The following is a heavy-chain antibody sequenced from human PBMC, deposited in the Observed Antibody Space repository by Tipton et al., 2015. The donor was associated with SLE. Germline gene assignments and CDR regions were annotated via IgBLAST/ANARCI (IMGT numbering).Heavy chain of an antibody. V-gene: IGHV4-39*01. J-gene: IGHJ4*02. D-gene: IGHD3-10*01. CDR2: IYYSGST. CDR3: ARLGYYYGSGSD. CDR1: GGSISSSSYY. Sequence: TLSLTCTVSGGSISSSSYYWGWIRQPPGKGLEWIGSIYYSGSTYYNPSLKSRVTISVDTSKNQFSLKLSSVTAADTAVYHCARLGYYYGSGSDWGQGTLVTVSS.